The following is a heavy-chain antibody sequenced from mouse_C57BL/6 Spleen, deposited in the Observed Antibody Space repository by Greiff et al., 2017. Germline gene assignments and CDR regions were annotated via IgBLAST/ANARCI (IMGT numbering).Heavy chain of an antibody. CDR2: IYPGSGST. CDR3: ARGGIYYEYDGDAMDY. V-gene: IGHV1-55*01. Sequence: QVQLKQPGAELVKPGASVKMSCKASGYTFTSYWITWVKQRPGQGLEWIGDIYPGSGSTNYNEKFKSKATLTVDTSSSTAYMRLSSLTSEDSAVYYCARGGIYYEYDGDAMDYWGQGTSVTVSS. CDR1: GYTFTSYW. J-gene: IGHJ4*01. D-gene: IGHD2-4*01.